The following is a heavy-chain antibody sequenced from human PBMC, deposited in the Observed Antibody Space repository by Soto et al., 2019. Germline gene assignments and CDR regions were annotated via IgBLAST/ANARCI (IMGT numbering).Heavy chain of an antibody. Sequence: AGGSLRLSCAASGFTFSSYAMSWVRQAPGKGLEWVSAISGSGGSTYYADSVKGRFTISRDNSKNTLYLQMNSLRAEDTAVYYCAKEKTPYYYYGMDVWGQGTTVTVSS. V-gene: IGHV3-23*01. J-gene: IGHJ6*02. CDR2: ISGSGGST. CDR3: AKEKTPYYYYGMDV. CDR1: GFTFSSYA.